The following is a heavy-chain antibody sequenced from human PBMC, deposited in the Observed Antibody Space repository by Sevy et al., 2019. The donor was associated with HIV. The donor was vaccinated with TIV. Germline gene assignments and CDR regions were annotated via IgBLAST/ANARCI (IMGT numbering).Heavy chain of an antibody. CDR3: ARPTYGLDYYVWAFDI. V-gene: IGHV3-48*01. D-gene: IGHD3-10*02. CDR2: ISSSSSTI. Sequence: GGCLRLSCAASGFTFSSYSMNWVRQAPGKGLEWVSYISSSSSTIYYSDSVKGRFTISRDNAKNSLYLQMNSLRAEDTAVYYCARPTYGLDYYVWAFDIWGQGTMVTVSS. J-gene: IGHJ3*02. CDR1: GFTFSSYS.